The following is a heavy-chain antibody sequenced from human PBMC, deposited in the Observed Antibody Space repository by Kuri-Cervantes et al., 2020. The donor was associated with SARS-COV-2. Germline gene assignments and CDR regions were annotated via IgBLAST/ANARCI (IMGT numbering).Heavy chain of an antibody. Sequence: SETLSLTCTVSGGSISSSSYYWGWIRQPPGKGLEWIGSIYYSGSTYYNPSLKSRVTISVDTSKNQFSLKLSSVTAADTAVYYCARDTVMITFGGVIVYPDYWGQGTLVTDSS. V-gene: IGHV4-39*07. J-gene: IGHJ4*02. CDR3: ARDTVMITFGGVIVYPDY. CDR1: GGSISSSSYY. D-gene: IGHD3-16*02. CDR2: IYYSGST.